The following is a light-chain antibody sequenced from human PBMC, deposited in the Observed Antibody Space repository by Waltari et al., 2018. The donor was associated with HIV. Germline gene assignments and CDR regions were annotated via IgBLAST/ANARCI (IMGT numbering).Light chain of an antibody. V-gene: IGKV1-9*01. CDR2: AAS. Sequence: DIQLTQSPSFLSASVGDRVTITCRASQGISHYLAWYQQKPGIAPKLLIYAASTLQSGVPSRFGGSGSGTEFTLTISSLQPEDFATYYCQQLNSYPLTFGGGTKVEIK. CDR1: QGISHY. CDR3: QQLNSYPLT. J-gene: IGKJ4*01.